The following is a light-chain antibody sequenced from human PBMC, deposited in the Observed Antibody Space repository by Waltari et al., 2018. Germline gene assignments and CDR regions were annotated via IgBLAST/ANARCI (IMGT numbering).Light chain of an antibody. CDR1: QSVSSSY. Sequence: IVLPPSPAPLSLSPGERATLSCGARQSVSSSYLAWYQQKPGQAPRLLIYGASSRATGVPDRFSGSGSGTDFTLTISRLEPEDFAVYYCQQYGTSPTTFGQGTKVEIK. V-gene: IGKV3D-20*01. CDR3: QQYGTSPTT. CDR2: GAS. J-gene: IGKJ1*01.